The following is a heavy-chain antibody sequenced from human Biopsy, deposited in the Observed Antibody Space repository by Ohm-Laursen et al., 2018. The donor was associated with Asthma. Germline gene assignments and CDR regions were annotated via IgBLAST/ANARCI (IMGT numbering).Heavy chain of an antibody. CDR3: ARTYYDFLTGQVNDAFAL. CDR2: IHPHNGGT. V-gene: IGHV1-2*06. CDR1: GYTFTGYY. Sequence: SVKVSCKASGYTFTGYYMHWVRQAPGQGLEWMGRIHPHNGGTNYAQRFQGRVTMTRDTSISTAYMDLRSLRSEDTAMYYCARTYYDFLTGQVNDAFALWGQGTMVTVSS. J-gene: IGHJ3*01. D-gene: IGHD3-9*01.